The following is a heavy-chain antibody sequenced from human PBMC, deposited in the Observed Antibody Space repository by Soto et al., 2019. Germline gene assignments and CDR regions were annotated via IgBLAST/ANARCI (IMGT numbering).Heavy chain of an antibody. D-gene: IGHD3-22*01. CDR3: ARQRGYYDSSGYYYGFDP. CDR1: GYSFTSYW. J-gene: IGHJ5*02. Sequence: GESLKISCKGSGYSFTSYWIGWVRQMPGKGLEWMGIIYPGDSDPRYSPSFQGQVTILADKSNSTAYLQWSSLKAPDTAMYYCARQRGYYDSSGYYYGFDPWGQGTLVTVSS. V-gene: IGHV5-51*01. CDR2: IYPGDSDP.